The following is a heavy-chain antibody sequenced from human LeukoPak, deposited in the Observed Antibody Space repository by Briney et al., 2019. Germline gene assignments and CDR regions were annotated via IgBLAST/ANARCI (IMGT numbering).Heavy chain of an antibody. J-gene: IGHJ4*02. CDR2: INHGGST. D-gene: IGHD3-10*01. Sequence: SETLSLTCAVYGGSFSGHYWNWIRQPPGKGLEWIGEINHGGSTNYNPSLKSRVTISVDTSQNQFSLRLSSVTAADTAVYYCTRELRGGFDYWGQGTLVTVSS. CDR1: GGSFSGHY. CDR3: TRELRGGFDY. V-gene: IGHV4-34*01.